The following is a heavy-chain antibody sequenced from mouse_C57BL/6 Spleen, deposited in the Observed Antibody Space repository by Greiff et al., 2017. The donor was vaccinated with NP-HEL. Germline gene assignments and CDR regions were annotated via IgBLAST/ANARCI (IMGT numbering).Heavy chain of an antibody. CDR2: IHPNSGST. CDR1: GYTFTSYW. CDR3: ARKGGYGSSFDY. D-gene: IGHD1-1*01. V-gene: IGHV1-64*01. Sequence: VQLQQPGAELVKPGASVKLSCKASGYTFTSYWMHWVKQRPGQGLEWIGMIHPNSGSTNYNEKFKSKATLTVDKSSSTAYMQLSSLTSEDSAVYYCARKGGYGSSFDYWGQGTTLTVSS. J-gene: IGHJ2*01.